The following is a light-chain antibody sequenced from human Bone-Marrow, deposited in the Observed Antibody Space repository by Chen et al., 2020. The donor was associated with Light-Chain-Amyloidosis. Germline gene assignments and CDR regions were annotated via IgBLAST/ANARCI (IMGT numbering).Light chain of an antibody. Sequence: SYVLTQPSSVSVAPGQTATIACGGNNIGSTSVHWYQQTPGQAPLLVVYDDSDRPSGSPERLSGANGGKTATLTASRVEAGDEGDYYCQVWDRSSDRPVFGGGTKLTVL. V-gene: IGLV3-21*02. CDR1: NIGSTS. J-gene: IGLJ3*02. CDR2: DDS. CDR3: QVWDRSSDRPV.